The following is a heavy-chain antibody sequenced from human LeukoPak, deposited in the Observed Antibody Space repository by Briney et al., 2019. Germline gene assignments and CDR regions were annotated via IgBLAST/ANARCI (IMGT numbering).Heavy chain of an antibody. CDR2: IYYSGST. CDR1: GGSISSYY. CDR3: ARLGIGVVPSAMLGDYYFDY. Sequence: PSETLSLTCTVSGGSISSYYWRWIRQPPGKGLAWIGYIYYSGSTKYNPSLKSRVTISVDTSKNQFSLRLTSVTAADTAVYYCARLGIGVVPSAMLGDYYFDYWGQGTLVTVSS. D-gene: IGHD2-2*01. J-gene: IGHJ4*02. V-gene: IGHV4-59*08.